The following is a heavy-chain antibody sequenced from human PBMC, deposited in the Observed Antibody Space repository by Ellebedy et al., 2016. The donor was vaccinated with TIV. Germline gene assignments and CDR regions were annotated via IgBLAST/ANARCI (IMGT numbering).Heavy chain of an antibody. J-gene: IGHJ6*02. V-gene: IGHV3-30*04. CDR2: ISYDGSNK. Sequence: GESLKISXAASGFTFSSYAMHWVRQAPGKGLEWVAFISYDGSNKYYADSVKGRFTISRDNSKNTLYLQMNSLRAEDTAVYYCAKDGFGCSSTSCYDGYYYYYGMDVWGQGTTVTVSS. CDR1: GFTFSSYA. CDR3: AKDGFGCSSTSCYDGYYYYYGMDV. D-gene: IGHD2-2*01.